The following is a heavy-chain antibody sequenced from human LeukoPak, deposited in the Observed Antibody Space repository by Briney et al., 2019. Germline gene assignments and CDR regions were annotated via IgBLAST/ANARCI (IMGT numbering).Heavy chain of an antibody. CDR2: INPNGGST. CDR3: ARGSRYCSGRTCYGDY. Sequence: ASVKVSCKASGYTFTDYYMHWVRQAPGQGLEWMGIINPNGGSTTYAQKFQGRVTMTRDTSTSTIYMELSSLRSEDTAVYYCARGSRYCSGRTCYGDYWGQGTLVTVSS. D-gene: IGHD2-15*01. J-gene: IGHJ4*02. V-gene: IGHV1-46*01. CDR1: GYTFTDYY.